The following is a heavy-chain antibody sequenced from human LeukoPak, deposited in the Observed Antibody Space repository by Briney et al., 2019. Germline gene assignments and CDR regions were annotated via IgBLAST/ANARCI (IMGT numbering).Heavy chain of an antibody. D-gene: IGHD6-19*01. CDR3: ASNAGWYSSGAADY. CDR2: ISGSGGST. V-gene: IGHV3-23*01. Sequence: GVSLRLSCAASGFTFRSYAMSWVRQALGKGLEWVSAISGSGGSTYYADSVKGRFTISRDNSKNTLYLQMNSLRAEDTAVYYCASNAGWYSSGAADYWGQGTLVTVSS. CDR1: GFTFRSYA. J-gene: IGHJ4*02.